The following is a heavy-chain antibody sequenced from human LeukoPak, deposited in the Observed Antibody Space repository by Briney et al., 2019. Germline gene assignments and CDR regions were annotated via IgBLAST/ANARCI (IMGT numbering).Heavy chain of an antibody. CDR2: ISGSGEFT. CDR1: GFTFSSYA. V-gene: IGHV3-23*01. J-gene: IGHJ5*02. Sequence: PGGSLRLSCATSGFTFSSYAMTWVRQAPGRGLEWGSSISGSGEFTYYTDSAKGRFIISRDNSKSTLYLQMNFLRAEDTAVYYCAKDQALYSGPYTGIYYSHIDRWGQGTLVTVSS. CDR3: AKDQALYSGPYTGIYYSHIDR. D-gene: IGHD1-26*01.